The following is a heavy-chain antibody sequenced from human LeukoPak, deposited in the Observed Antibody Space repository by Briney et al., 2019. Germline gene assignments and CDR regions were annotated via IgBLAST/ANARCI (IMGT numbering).Heavy chain of an antibody. Sequence: GESLRLSCAASVFTFSSDGMSWVRQSPGKGGEGVADIKQDRREKYYMDSVKCRVTISRDNTNNSMYLQSNSLRAEDTAVYYIPRVQYSSRWYVYYGMDVWGQGPTVTVSS. CDR2: IKQDRREK. J-gene: IGHJ6*02. CDR3: PRVQYSSRWYVYYGMDV. CDR1: VFTFSSDG. V-gene: IGHV3-7*03. D-gene: IGHD6-19*01.